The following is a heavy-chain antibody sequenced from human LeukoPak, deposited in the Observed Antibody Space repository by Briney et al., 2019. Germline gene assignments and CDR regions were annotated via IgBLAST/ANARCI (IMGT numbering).Heavy chain of an antibody. V-gene: IGHV3-7*04. CDR2: INQDGSEK. CDR1: GFTFSSYW. J-gene: IGHJ4*02. D-gene: IGHD3-9*01. CDR3: ARAGAYDILTGYYRPFDY. Sequence: GGSLRLSCAASGFTFSSYWMSWVRQAPGKGLEWVANINQDGSEKYYVDSVKGRFIISRDNTKNSLYLQMNSLRAEDTAVYYCARAGAYDILTGYYRPFDYWGQGTLVTVSS.